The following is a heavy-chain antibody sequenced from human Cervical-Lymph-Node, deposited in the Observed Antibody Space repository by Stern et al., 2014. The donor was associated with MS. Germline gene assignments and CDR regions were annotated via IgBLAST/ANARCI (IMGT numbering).Heavy chain of an antibody. V-gene: IGHV5-51*03. D-gene: IGHD3-16*01. J-gene: IGHJ4*02. CDR3: ARRGLGYDGADH. Sequence: EVQLVESGAEVRKPGESLKISCKVSGYSFANFWIGWVRQVPGKGMEWMGIIHPGDSDTRYSPSFQGQVTRSADESISTAYLQWSSLKASDTGIYYCARRGLGYDGADHWGQGALVTVSS. CDR2: IHPGDSDT. CDR1: GYSFANFW.